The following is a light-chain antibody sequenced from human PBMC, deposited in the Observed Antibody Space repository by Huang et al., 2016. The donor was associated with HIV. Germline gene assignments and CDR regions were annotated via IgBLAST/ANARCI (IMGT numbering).Light chain of an antibody. Sequence: DIQLTQSPSSVSASIGDRVTNTCRASEGIGSWLAWYQQKPGRAPKLLIYAASTLQGGVPSRFSGSGSGTDFTLTITTLQPEDFATYYCQQAISFPLTFGGGTKVEIK. J-gene: IGKJ4*01. CDR3: QQAISFPLT. CDR1: EGIGSW. V-gene: IGKV1-12*01. CDR2: AAS.